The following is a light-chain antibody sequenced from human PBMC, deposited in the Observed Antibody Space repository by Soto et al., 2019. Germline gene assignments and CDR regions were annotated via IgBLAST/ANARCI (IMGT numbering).Light chain of an antibody. J-gene: IGKJ1*01. CDR3: QQTYATPQT. V-gene: IGKV1-39*01. Sequence: DIQMTQSPSSLSASVGDRVILTCRASQTIRTSLNWYQQKPGKAPKLLIYAASTLHSGVPSRFSGSGSGTDFTLSIRNLQPEDFATYFCQQTYATPQTFGQGTKVEI. CDR2: AAS. CDR1: QTIRTS.